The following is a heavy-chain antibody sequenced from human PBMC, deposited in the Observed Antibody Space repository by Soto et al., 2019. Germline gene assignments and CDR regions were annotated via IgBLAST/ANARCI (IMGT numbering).Heavy chain of an antibody. CDR1: GFTFSSYS. V-gene: IGHV3-48*02. J-gene: IGHJ4*02. Sequence: EVQLVESGGGLVQPGGSLRLSCAASGFTFSSYSMNWVRQAPGKGLEWVSYSSSGSSTIYYADSVKGRFTISRDNANSSLSLQMNSLRDEDTAVYYCARGAVAGRGGFDYGGQGTLVTVSS. CDR2: SSSGSSTI. D-gene: IGHD6-19*01. CDR3: ARGAVAGRGGFDY.